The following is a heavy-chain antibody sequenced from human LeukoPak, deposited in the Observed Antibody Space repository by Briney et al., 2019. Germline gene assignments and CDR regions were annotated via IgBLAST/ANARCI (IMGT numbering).Heavy chain of an antibody. CDR2: INPNSGGT. Sequence: ASVKVSCKASGYTFTSYGISWVRQAPGQGLEWMGWINPNSGGTNYAQKFQGRVTLTRGTSISTAYMELSRLRSDDTAVYYCARGYYDILTGYPHAFDIWGQGTMVTVSS. CDR3: ARGYYDILTGYPHAFDI. CDR1: GYTFTSYG. D-gene: IGHD3-9*01. V-gene: IGHV1-2*02. J-gene: IGHJ3*02.